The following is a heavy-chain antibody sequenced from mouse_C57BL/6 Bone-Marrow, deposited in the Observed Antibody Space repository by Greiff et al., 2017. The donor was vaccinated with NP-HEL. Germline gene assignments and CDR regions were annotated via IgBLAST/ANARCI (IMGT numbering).Heavy chain of an antibody. D-gene: IGHD2-9*01. CDR3: ARGPIMVPYFDY. V-gene: IGHV1-82*01. Sequence: VQLQQSGPELVKPGASVKISCKASGYAFSSSWMNWVKQRPGKGLEWIGRIYPGDGDTNYNGKFKGKATLTADKSSSTAYMQLSSLTSEDSAVYFCARGPIMVPYFDYWGQGTTLTVSS. CDR2: IYPGDGDT. J-gene: IGHJ2*01. CDR1: GYAFSSSW.